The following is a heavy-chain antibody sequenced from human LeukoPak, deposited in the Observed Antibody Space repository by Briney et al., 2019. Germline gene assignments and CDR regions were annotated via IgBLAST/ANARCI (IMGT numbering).Heavy chain of an antibody. V-gene: IGHV1-2*02. Sequence: ASVKVSCKASGYTFTSYYIHWVRQAPGQGIEWMGWISPNSGGTIYAQKYQGRVTMTRDTSISTAYMELSRLRSDDTAVYYCARDPIWAAVAGRFDYWGQGTLVTVSS. J-gene: IGHJ4*02. D-gene: IGHD6-19*01. CDR3: ARDPIWAAVAGRFDY. CDR1: GYTFTSYY. CDR2: ISPNSGGT.